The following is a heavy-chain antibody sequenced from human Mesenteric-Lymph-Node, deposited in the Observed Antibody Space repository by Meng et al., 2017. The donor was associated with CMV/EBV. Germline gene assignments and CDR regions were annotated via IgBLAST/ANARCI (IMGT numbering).Heavy chain of an antibody. J-gene: IGHJ4*02. V-gene: IGHV3-7*03. D-gene: IGHD6-19*01. CDR3: VKTVLPPSVAVAAHFDY. CDR2: IKQDGSEK. Sequence: GESLKISCAASGFTFSSYWMSWVRQAPGKGLEWVANIKQDGSEKYYVDSVKGRFTISRDNAKNSLYLQLKSLRAEDTAMDYCVKTVLPPSVAVAAHFDYWGQGTLVTVSS. CDR1: GFTFSSYW.